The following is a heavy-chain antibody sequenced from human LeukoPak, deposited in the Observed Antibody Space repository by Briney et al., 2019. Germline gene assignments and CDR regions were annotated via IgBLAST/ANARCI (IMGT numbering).Heavy chain of an antibody. V-gene: IGHV3-53*01. CDR1: GFTVSSNY. CDR3: AKPLMVYEKISENVDY. Sequence: PGGSLRLSCAASGFTVSSNYMSWVRQAPGKGLEWVSVIYSGGSTYYADSVKGRFTISRDNSKNTLYLQMNSLRAEDTAVYYCAKPLMVYEKISENVDYWGQGTLVTVSS. D-gene: IGHD2-8*01. J-gene: IGHJ4*02. CDR2: IYSGGST.